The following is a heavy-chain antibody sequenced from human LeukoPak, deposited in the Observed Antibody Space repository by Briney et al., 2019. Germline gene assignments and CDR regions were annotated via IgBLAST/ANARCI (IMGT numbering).Heavy chain of an antibody. D-gene: IGHD2-2*01. Sequence: PGGSLRLSCVASGFTFSNYWMAWVRQAPGKGLEWVANIKQDGSEKYYVDSVKGRFTISRDNAKNSLYLQMNSLRAEDTAVYHCVRDQLVGGASCYSIWGQGTMVTVSS. CDR2: IKQDGSEK. J-gene: IGHJ3*02. CDR1: GFTFSNYW. CDR3: VRDQLVGGASCYSI. V-gene: IGHV3-7*01.